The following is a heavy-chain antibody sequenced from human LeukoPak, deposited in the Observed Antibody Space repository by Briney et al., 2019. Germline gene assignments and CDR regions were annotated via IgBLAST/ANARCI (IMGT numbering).Heavy chain of an antibody. CDR3: QSRFLEWLLDY. V-gene: IGHV4-39*01. CDR1: GASIRSNNYY. D-gene: IGHD3-3*01. Sequence: SETLSLTCTVSGASIRSNNYYWGWIRQPPGKGLEWIGSIYDTGSTFYNPSLKSRVIISVGTSKNQFSLKLSSVTAADTAVYYCQSRFLEWLLDYWGQGTLVTVSS. CDR2: IYDTGST. J-gene: IGHJ4*02.